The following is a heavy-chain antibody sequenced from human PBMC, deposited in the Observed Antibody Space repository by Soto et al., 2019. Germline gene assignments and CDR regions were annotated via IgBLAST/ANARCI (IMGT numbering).Heavy chain of an antibody. Sequence: GGSLRLSCAASGFTFSSYAMSWVRQAPGKGLEWVSAISGSGGSTYYADSVKGRFTISRDNSKNTLYLQMNSLRAEDTAVYYCATGFWARGDSSDAFAIWGQGTMVTVSS. CDR2: ISGSGGST. D-gene: IGHD3-16*01. V-gene: IGHV3-23*01. CDR3: ATGFWARGDSSDAFAI. CDR1: GFTFSSYA. J-gene: IGHJ3*02.